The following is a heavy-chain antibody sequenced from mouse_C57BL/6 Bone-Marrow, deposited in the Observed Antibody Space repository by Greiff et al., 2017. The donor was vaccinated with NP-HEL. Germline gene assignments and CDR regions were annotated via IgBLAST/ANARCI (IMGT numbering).Heavy chain of an antibody. J-gene: IGHJ2*01. D-gene: IGHD1-1*01. V-gene: IGHV1-80*01. Sequence: VQLQQSGAELVKPGASVKISCKASGYAFSSYWMNWVKQRPGKGLEWIGQIYPGDGDTNYNGKFKGKATLTADKSSSTAYMQLSSLTSEDSAVYFCARERTTVVDFDYWGQGTTLTVSS. CDR2: IYPGDGDT. CDR3: ARERTTVVDFDY. CDR1: GYAFSSYW.